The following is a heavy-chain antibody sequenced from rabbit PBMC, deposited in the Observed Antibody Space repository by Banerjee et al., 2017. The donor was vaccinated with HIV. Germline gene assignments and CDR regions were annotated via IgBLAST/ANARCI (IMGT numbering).Heavy chain of an antibody. CDR1: GFDFSSYG. CDR2: IYAGSSGST. D-gene: IGHD4-1*01. CDR3: ARDLAGVTGWNFNL. Sequence: QEQLVESGGGLVQPGGSLKLSCKASGFDFSSYGVSWVRQAPGKGLEWIGYIYAGSSGSTYYASWANGRFTLSKTSSTTVTLQMTSLTAADTATYFCARDLAGVTGWNFNLWGPGTLVTVS. V-gene: IGHV1S45*01. J-gene: IGHJ4*01.